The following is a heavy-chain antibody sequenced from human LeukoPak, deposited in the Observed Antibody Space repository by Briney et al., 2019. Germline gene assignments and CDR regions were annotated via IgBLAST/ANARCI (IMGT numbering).Heavy chain of an antibody. CDR3: AVLRFLEWLTYYFDY. Sequence: SGGSLRLSCAASGFTFSSYAMSWVRQAPGKGLEWVANIKQDGSEKYYVDSVKGRFTISRDNAKNSLYLQMNSLRAEDTAVYYCAVLRFLEWLTYYFDYWGQGTLVTVSS. V-gene: IGHV3-7*01. CDR1: GFTFSSYA. D-gene: IGHD3-3*01. J-gene: IGHJ4*02. CDR2: IKQDGSEK.